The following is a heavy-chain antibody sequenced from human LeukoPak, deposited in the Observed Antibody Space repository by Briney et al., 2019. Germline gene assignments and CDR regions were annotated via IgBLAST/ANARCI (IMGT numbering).Heavy chain of an antibody. CDR2: ISSSSSYI. CDR3: AREDGGSSTSFDY. V-gene: IGHV3-21*01. J-gene: IGHJ4*02. D-gene: IGHD2-2*01. CDR1: GFTLSSYS. Sequence: PGGSLRLSCAASGFTLSSYSMNWVRQASGKGLEWVSSISSSSSYIYYADSVKGRFTISRDNAKNSLYLQMNSLRAEDTAVYYCAREDGGSSTSFDYWGQGTLVTVSS.